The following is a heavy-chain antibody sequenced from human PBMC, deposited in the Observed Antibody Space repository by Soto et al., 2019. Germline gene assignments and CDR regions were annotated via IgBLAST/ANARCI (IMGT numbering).Heavy chain of an antibody. CDR2: ISHTGST. Sequence: QLQLQESGSGLVKPSQTLSLTCAVSGGSISSGGYSWSWIRQPPGKGLEWIGYISHTGSTYYKPSLESRVAISVDRSKNQFSLKLSSVTAADTAVYYCARGGGFLGYWGQGTLVTVSS. D-gene: IGHD3-10*01. J-gene: IGHJ4*02. V-gene: IGHV4-30-2*01. CDR3: ARGGGFLGY. CDR1: GGSISSGGYS.